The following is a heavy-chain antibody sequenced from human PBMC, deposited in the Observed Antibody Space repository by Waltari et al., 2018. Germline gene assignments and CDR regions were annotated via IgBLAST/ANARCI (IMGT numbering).Heavy chain of an antibody. CDR1: GYTFTDYY. D-gene: IGHD1-1*01. J-gene: IGHJ4*02. CDR3: ATDQLGEGDY. Sequence: EVQVVQSGAEVKKPGATVKISCKASGYTFTDYYMHWIQQAPGKGLEWMGRLDREDCETIYAEKFQDRVTITADTSTDTAYMELGSLRSEETAVYYCATDQLGEGDYWGQGTLVTVSS. V-gene: IGHV1-69-2*01. CDR2: LDREDCET.